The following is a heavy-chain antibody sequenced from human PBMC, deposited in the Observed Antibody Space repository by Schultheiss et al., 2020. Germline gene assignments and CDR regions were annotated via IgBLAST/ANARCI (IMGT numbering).Heavy chain of an antibody. V-gene: IGHV3-23*01. Sequence: GGSLRLSGAASGFTFSTYGLSWVRQAPGKGLEWVSAIGAGGRTYYADSVKGRFTISRDNSKNTLFLQMNSLRAEDTAVYYCARGLGTYYDFWSTYPPFDSWGQGTLVTVSS. CDR1: GFTFSTYG. J-gene: IGHJ4*02. CDR2: IGAGGRT. D-gene: IGHD3-3*01. CDR3: ARGLGTYYDFWSTYPPFDS.